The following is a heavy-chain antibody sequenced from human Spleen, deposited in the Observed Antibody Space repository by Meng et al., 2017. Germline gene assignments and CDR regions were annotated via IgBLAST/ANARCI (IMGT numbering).Heavy chain of an antibody. Sequence: ASVKVSCKASGYRFSSYGITWVRQAPGQGLEWMGWNSAYNGNTKYAQKLQGRVTMTTDTSTNTAYMELRSLRSDDTAVYYCAREPGDYEGWFDPWGQGTLVTVSS. CDR1: GYRFSSYG. CDR2: NSAYNGNT. CDR3: AREPGDYEGWFDP. J-gene: IGHJ5*02. V-gene: IGHV1-18*01. D-gene: IGHD4-17*01.